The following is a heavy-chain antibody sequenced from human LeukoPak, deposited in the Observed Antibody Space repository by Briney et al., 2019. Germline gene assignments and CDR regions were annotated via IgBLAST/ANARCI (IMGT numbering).Heavy chain of an antibody. J-gene: IGHJ6*02. CDR3: ARGSFLRSAFVSIVAPQKYYYGMDV. D-gene: IGHD5-12*01. V-gene: IGHV1-18*01. CDR1: GYTFTSYG. CDR2: ISAYNGNT. Sequence: GASVKVSCTASGYTFTSYGISWVRQAPGQGLEWMGWISAYNGNTNYAQKLQGRVTMTTDTSTSTAYMELRSLRSDDTAVYYCARGSFLRSAFVSIVAPQKYYYGMDVWGQGTTVTVSS.